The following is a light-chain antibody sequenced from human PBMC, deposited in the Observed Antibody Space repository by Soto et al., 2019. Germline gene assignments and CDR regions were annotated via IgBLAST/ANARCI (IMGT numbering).Light chain of an antibody. CDR1: SSNIGGQT. J-gene: IGLJ3*02. V-gene: IGLV1-44*01. CDR2: SGH. Sequence: QSVLTQPPSVSGTPGQSVTISCSGSSSNIGGQTVSWYQQLPGTAPNLLIYSGHQRPSGVPDRFSASKSGSSASLAISGRQYEDEGDYYCAAWDESLNGQVFGGGTKLTVL. CDR3: AAWDESLNGQV.